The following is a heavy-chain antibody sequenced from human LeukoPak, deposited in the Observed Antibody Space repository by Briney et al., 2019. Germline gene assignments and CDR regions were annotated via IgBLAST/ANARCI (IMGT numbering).Heavy chain of an antibody. J-gene: IGHJ4*02. Sequence: GGSLRLSCAASGFTFSSYGMSWVRQAPGKGLEWVSAISGSGGSTYYADSVKGRFTISRDNSKNTLYLQMNSLRAEDTAVYYCAKVLVSRYSGKRDFDYWGQGTLVTVSS. CDR1: GFTFSSYG. CDR2: ISGSGGST. CDR3: AKVLVSRYSGKRDFDY. D-gene: IGHD1-26*01. V-gene: IGHV3-23*01.